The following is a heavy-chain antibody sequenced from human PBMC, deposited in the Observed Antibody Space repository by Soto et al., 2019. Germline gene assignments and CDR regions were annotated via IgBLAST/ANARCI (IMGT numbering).Heavy chain of an antibody. Sequence: GESLKISCEGAGYSFNTYWVGWVRQMPGKGLEWMGIIYSDDSDTRYSPSFQGQVTISVDKSINTAYLQWNSLKVSDSAMYYCARIGDYGSGTYPYFDYWGQGTLVTVSS. CDR1: GYSFNTYW. CDR3: ARIGDYGSGTYPYFDY. D-gene: IGHD3-10*01. J-gene: IGHJ4*02. CDR2: IYSDDSDT. V-gene: IGHV5-51*01.